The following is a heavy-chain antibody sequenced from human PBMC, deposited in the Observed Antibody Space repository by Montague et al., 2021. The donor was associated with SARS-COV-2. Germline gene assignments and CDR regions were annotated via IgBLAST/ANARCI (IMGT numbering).Heavy chain of an antibody. CDR1: GGSITTDAYN. D-gene: IGHD1-1*01. V-gene: IGHV4-39*02. CDR3: ARNVSTGTGRGFIDD. CDR2: ISYRDVT. J-gene: IGHJ1*01. Sequence: SETLSLTCTVSGGSITTDAYNWGWIRQSPGKGLEWIGTISYRDVTYYNPSLKTRVNISVDTSRTHFSLTLRSVTAADTAAYSCARNVSTGTGRGFIDDWGQGTLVTVSS.